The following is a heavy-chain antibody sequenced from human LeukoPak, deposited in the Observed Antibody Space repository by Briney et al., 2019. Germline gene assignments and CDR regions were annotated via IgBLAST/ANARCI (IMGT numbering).Heavy chain of an antibody. CDR1: GGSISSYY. CDR2: IYTSGST. Sequence: ASETLSLTCTVSGGSISSYYWSWIRQPAGKGLEWIRRIYTSGSTDYNPSLKSRVTMSVDTSKNRLSLELSSVTAAGTAVYYCARGAVPMDVWGKGTTVTVSS. D-gene: IGHD2-2*01. J-gene: IGHJ6*03. V-gene: IGHV4-4*07. CDR3: ARGAVPMDV.